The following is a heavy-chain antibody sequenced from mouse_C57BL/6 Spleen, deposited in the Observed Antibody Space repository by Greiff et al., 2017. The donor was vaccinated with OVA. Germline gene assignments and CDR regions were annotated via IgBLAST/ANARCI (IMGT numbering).Heavy chain of an antibody. CDR3: AREYYGSGGDAMDY. Sequence: VKLQESGPGLVQPSQSLSITCTVSGFSLTSYGVHWVRQSPGKGLEWLGVIWSGGSTDYNAAFISRLSISKDNSKSQVFFKMNSLQADDTAIYYCAREYYGSGGDAMDYWGQGTSVTVSS. CDR2: IWSGGST. V-gene: IGHV2-2*01. D-gene: IGHD1-1*01. CDR1: GFSLTSYG. J-gene: IGHJ4*01.